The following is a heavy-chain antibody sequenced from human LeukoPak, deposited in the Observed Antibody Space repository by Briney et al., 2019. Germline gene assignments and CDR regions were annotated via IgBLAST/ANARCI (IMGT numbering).Heavy chain of an antibody. J-gene: IGHJ5*02. V-gene: IGHV3-64*01. CDR3: ARAIGLWTHGDYDH. CDR1: GFTFSDYA. Sequence: GGSLRLSCAASGFTFSDYAMHWVLQAPGKGLEYVSAISSNGGSTNYANSVKGRFSVSRDNSKNTLYLKMGSLRAEDMAVYYCARAIGLWTHGDYDHWGQGTRVTVSS. D-gene: IGHD4-17*01. CDR2: ISSNGGST.